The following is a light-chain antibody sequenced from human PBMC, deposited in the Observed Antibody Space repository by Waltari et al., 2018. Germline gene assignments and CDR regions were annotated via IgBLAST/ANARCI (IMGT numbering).Light chain of an antibody. CDR2: KTS. CDR3: QQYNSYPWT. V-gene: IGKV1-5*03. Sequence: DNQMTPSPSTLSASVGDRVTITCRASQGITNWLAWYQQTPGKAPKLLIYKTSTLKSGVPSRFSGSGSGTEFTLSISTLQPDDFVTYYCQQYNSYPWTFGQGTKVEIK. J-gene: IGKJ1*01. CDR1: QGITNW.